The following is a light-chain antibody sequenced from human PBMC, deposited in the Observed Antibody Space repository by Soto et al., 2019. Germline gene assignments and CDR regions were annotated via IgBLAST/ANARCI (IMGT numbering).Light chain of an antibody. J-gene: IGLJ2*01. CDR1: SSDIGTYNQ. Sequence: QSALTQPPSASGSPGQSVTISCTGTSSDIGTYNQVSWYQHHPGRVPKLNIYEVIKRPSGVPDRFSGSKSGNTASLTVSGLQAADEAYYYFSPFGVIKKDVIFGGGTKLTVL. CDR2: EVI. CDR3: SPFGVIKKDVI. V-gene: IGLV2-8*01.